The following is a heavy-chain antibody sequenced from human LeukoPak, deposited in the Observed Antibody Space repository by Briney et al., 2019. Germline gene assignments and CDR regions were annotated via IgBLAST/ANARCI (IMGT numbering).Heavy chain of an antibody. CDR3: ARARSWYDILTGYFRAGKEDYFDY. CDR1: GASFSDYY. V-gene: IGHV4-34*01. Sequence: SETLSLTCAVYGASFSDYYWSWIRQPPGKGLEWIGEINHSGRTNYNPSPKSRVTISLDTSKNQFSLKLSSVTAADTAVYYCARARSWYDILTGYFRAGKEDYFDYWGQGTLVTVSS. D-gene: IGHD3-9*01. CDR2: INHSGRT. J-gene: IGHJ4*02.